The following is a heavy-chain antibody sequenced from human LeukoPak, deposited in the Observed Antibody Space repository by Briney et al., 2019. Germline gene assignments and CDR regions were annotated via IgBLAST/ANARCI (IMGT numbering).Heavy chain of an antibody. D-gene: IGHD2/OR15-2a*01. CDR2: IFYSGST. CDR3: ARGKDNSIYAYFFDY. Sequence: SETLSLTCTVSGGSISSSNYYWGWIRQPPGKGLEWIGSIFYSGSTYYDPSLKSRVTISVDTSRNQFSLKLSSVTAADTAVYYCARGKDNSIYAYFFDYWGQGTLVTVSS. V-gene: IGHV4-39*01. J-gene: IGHJ4*02. CDR1: GGSISSSNYY.